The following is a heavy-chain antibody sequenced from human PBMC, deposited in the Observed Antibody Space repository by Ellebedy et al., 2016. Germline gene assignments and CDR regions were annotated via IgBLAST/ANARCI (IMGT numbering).Heavy chain of an antibody. CDR2: IRSSGSGT. CDR3: ARRGGTGEYHFVY. CDR1: GFTFSKFV. V-gene: IGHV3-23*01. D-gene: IGHD7-27*01. J-gene: IGHJ4*02. Sequence: GGSLRLSCAASGFTFSKFVMSWVRRTPGKGPEWVSTIRSSGSGTYYADSVKGRFTISRDNSKDTLYLQMNSLRAEDSALYYCARRGGTGEYHFVYWGQGTLVTVSS.